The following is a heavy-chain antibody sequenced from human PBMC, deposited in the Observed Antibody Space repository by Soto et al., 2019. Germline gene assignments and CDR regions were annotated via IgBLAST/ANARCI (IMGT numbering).Heavy chain of an antibody. CDR2: IGTSGSYI. CDR1: GFIFSRYS. D-gene: IGHD1-26*01. Sequence: PGGSLRLSCAVSGFIFSRYSMNWVRQAPGKGLEWASSIGTSGSYIYDTDSVKGRFTISRDNTKDSLYLQMNSLRAEDTAIYYCARGSAFIGLDYWGQGT. V-gene: IGHV3-21*01. J-gene: IGHJ4*02. CDR3: ARGSAFIGLDY.